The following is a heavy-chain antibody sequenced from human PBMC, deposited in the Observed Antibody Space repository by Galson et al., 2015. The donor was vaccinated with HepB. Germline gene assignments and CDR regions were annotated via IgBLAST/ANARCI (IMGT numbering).Heavy chain of an antibody. D-gene: IGHD1-7*01. Sequence: SVKVSCKASGYTFTRYAMHWVRQAPGQGLEWMGWISAYNGNTNYAQKLQGRVTKTTDTSTSTAYMELRSLRSDDTAVYYCARALELRPSYYYYMDVWGKGTTVTVSS. CDR3: ARALELRPSYYYYMDV. V-gene: IGHV1-18*01. CDR2: ISAYNGNT. CDR1: GYTFTRYA. J-gene: IGHJ6*03.